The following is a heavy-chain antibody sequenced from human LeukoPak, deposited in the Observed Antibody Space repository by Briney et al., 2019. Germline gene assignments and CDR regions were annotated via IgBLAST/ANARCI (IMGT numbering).Heavy chain of an antibody. J-gene: IGHJ4*02. CDR3: AREGFGDYGLDY. CDR1: GGSISSGSYY. CDR2: IYTSGST. V-gene: IGHV4-61*02. D-gene: IGHD4-17*01. Sequence: SETLSLTCTVSGGSISSGSYYWSWIRQPAGTGLEWIGRIYTSGSTNYNPPLKSRVTISVDTSKNQFSLKLSSVTAADTAVYYCAREGFGDYGLDYWGQGTLVTVSS.